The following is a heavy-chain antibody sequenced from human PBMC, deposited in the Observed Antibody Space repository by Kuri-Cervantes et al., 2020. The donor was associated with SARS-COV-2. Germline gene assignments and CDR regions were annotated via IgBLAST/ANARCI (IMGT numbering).Heavy chain of an antibody. Sequence: SGPTLVKPTQTLTLTCTFSGFSLTFNGEAVGWIRQTPGKALEWLALIYWDGDERYTPFMKRRLTVTKDTSRNQVVLRMTNMDPVDTGTYYCAHRSTGGFSGAFDTWGQGTLVTVSS. V-gene: IGHV2-5*02. CDR3: AHRSTGGFSGAFDT. J-gene: IGHJ3*02. CDR2: IYWDGDE. CDR1: GFSLTFNGEA. D-gene: IGHD2-8*02.